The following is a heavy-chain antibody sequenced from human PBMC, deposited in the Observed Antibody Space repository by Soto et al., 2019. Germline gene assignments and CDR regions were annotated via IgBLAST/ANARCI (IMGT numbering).Heavy chain of an antibody. V-gene: IGHV4-59*01. J-gene: IGHJ4*02. CDR3: ARGPPDYDRTFDY. CDR1: GGSISSYY. CDR2: IYYSGST. D-gene: IGHD4-17*01. Sequence: PSETLSLTCTVSGGSISSYYWSWIRQPPGKGLEWIGYIYYSGSTNYNPSLKSRVTISVDTSKNQFSLKLSSVTAADTAVYYCARGPPDYDRTFDYWGQGTLVTVSS.